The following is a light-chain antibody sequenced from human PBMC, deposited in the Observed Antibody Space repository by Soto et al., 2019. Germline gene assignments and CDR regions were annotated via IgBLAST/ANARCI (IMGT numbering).Light chain of an antibody. CDR1: SSDVGSYNR. V-gene: IGLV2-18*02. CDR2: DVS. CDR3: SSFTTSSTDV. Sequence: QSALTQPPSVSGSPGQSVAISCSGTSSDVGSYNRVSWYQQPPGTAPNLMIYDVSNRPSGVPDRFSVSKSGNTASLTISGLQAEDEADYYCSSFTTSSTDVFGTGTKVTVL. J-gene: IGLJ1*01.